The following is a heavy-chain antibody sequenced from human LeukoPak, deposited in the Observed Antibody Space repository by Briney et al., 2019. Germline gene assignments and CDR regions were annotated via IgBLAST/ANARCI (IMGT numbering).Heavy chain of an antibody. CDR2: INPNSGGT. D-gene: IGHD2-15*01. J-gene: IGHJ5*02. CDR1: GYTFTGYY. CDR3: AGIANVVAAGANWFDP. V-gene: IGHV1-2*02. Sequence: GASVKVSCKASGYTFTGYYMHWVRQAPGQGLEWMGWINPNSGGTNYAQKFQGRVTMTRDTSISTAYMELSRPRSDDTAVYYCAGIANVVAAGANWFDPWGQGTLVTVSS.